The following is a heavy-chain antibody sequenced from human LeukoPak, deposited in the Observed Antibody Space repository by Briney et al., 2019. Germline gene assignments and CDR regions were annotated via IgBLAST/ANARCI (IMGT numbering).Heavy chain of an antibody. Sequence: GGSLRLSCAASGFTFSNYGMHWVHQAPGKGLEWVAVILNDGSKQVYADSVKGRFTISRDNSKNTLYLQMNSLRAEDTAVYYLAKDNVNSGKNLNNWGRGTLFTVS. CDR1: GFTFSNYG. V-gene: IGHV3-33*06. D-gene: IGHD3-10*01. CDR3: AKDNVNSGKNLNN. J-gene: IGHJ4*02. CDR2: ILNDGSKQ.